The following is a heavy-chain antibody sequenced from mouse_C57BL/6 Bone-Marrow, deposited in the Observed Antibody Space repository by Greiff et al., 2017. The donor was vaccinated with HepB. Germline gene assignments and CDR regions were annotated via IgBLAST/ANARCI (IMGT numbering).Heavy chain of an antibody. CDR3: ARWKFRRTDV. CDR1: GYTFTSYW. CDR2: IYPSDSET. J-gene: IGHJ1*03. V-gene: IGHV1-61*01. Sequence: QVQLQQPGAELVRPGSSVKLSCKASGYTFTSYWMDWVKQRPGQGLEWIGNIYPSDSETHYNQKFKDKATLTVDKSSSTAYMQLSSLTSDDSAVYYCARWKFRRTDVWGTGTTVTVAS.